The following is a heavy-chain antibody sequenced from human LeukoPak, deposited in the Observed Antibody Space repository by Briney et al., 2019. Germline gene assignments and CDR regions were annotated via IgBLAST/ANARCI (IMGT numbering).Heavy chain of an antibody. CDR2: INPNSGGT. V-gene: IGHV1-2*02. J-gene: IGHJ4*02. CDR3: ARVETVTDFDY. Sequence: ASVTVSCKASVYTFTVYYMHWVRQAPGQGLEWMGWINPNSGGTNYAQKFQGRVTMTRDTSISTAYMELSRLRSDDTAVYYCARVETVTDFDYWGQGTLVTVSS. D-gene: IGHD4-17*01. CDR1: VYTFTVYY.